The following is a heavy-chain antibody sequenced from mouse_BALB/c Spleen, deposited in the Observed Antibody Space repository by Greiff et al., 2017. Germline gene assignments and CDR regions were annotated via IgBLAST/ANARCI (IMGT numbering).Heavy chain of an antibody. CDR2: IYPGDGDT. V-gene: IGHV1-87*01. CDR1: GYTFTSYW. Sequence: LQESGAELARPGASVKLSCKASGYTFTSYWMQWVKQRPGQGLEWIGAIYPGDGDTRYTQKFKGKATLTADKSSSTAYMQLSSLASEDSAVYYCARRIDYAMDYWGQGTSVTVSS. J-gene: IGHJ4*01. CDR3: ARRIDYAMDY.